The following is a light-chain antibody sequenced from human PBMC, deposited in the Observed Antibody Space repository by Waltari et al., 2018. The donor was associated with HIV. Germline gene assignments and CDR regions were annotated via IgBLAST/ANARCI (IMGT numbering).Light chain of an antibody. J-gene: IGLJ1*01. CDR3: CSYAGSYTHV. V-gene: IGLV2-11*01. CDR2: DVS. Sequence: QSALTQPRSVSGSPGQSVTISCPGTSSDVGAYTIVSWYQQHPGKAPNLMIYDVSKRPSGVSDRFSGSKSGNTASLTISGLQAEDEADYYCCSYAGSYTHVFGTGTKVTVL. CDR1: SSDVGAYTI.